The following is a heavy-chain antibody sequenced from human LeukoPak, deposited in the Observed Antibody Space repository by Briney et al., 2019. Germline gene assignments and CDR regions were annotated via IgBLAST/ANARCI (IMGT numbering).Heavy chain of an antibody. CDR2: IYHSGST. CDR1: GGSISSGGYY. D-gene: IGHD6-13*01. V-gene: IGHV4-30-2*01. Sequence: SETLSLTCTVSGGSISSGGYYWSWIRQPPGKGLEWIGYIYHSGSTYYNPSLKSRVTISVDTSKNQFSLKLSSVTAADTAVYYCARLYSSSANWFDPWGQGTLVTVSS. J-gene: IGHJ5*02. CDR3: ARLYSSSANWFDP.